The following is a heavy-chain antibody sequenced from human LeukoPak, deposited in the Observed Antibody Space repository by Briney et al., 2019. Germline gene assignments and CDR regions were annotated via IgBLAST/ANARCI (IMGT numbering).Heavy chain of an antibody. CDR2: IIPTFGTS. J-gene: IGHJ5*02. Sequence: ASVKVSCKASGGTFHNYALSWMRQAPGQGLEWMGSIIPTFGTSNSAPKFQGRVTITADDSTSTAYMELSSLRSEDTAVYYCARELGCSTTSCFSPPGGWFDPWGQGTLVTVSS. V-gene: IGHV1-69*15. CDR1: GGTFHNYA. CDR3: ARELGCSTTSCFSPPGGWFDP. D-gene: IGHD2-2*01.